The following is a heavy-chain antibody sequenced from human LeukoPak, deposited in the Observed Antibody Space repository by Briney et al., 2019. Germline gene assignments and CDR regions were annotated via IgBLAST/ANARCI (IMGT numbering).Heavy chain of an antibody. CDR3: ARDTFISQWELLMYYFDY. CDR2: ISAYNGNT. CDR1: GYTFTSYG. D-gene: IGHD1-26*01. V-gene: IGHV1-18*01. J-gene: IGHJ4*02. Sequence: ASAKVSCKASGYTFTSYGISWVRQAPGQGLEWMGWISAYNGNTNYAQKLQGRVTMTTDTSTSTAYMELRSLRSDDTAVYYCARDTFISQWELLMYYFDYWGQGTLVTVSS.